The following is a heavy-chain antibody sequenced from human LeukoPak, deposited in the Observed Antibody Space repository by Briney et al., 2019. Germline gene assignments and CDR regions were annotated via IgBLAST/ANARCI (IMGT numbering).Heavy chain of an antibody. D-gene: IGHD3-10*01. CDR2: INQSGSA. J-gene: IGHJ4*02. Sequence: SETLSLTCAVYGGSFSGYYWTWIRQPPGKGLEWIGEINQSGSANYNPPLKSRVTISKDMSKKQFSLKLTSVTAADTAVYYCARGERGVRGVPNKALHFDYWGQGTLVTVSS. CDR1: GGSFSGYY. V-gene: IGHV4-34*01. CDR3: ARGERGVRGVPNKALHFDY.